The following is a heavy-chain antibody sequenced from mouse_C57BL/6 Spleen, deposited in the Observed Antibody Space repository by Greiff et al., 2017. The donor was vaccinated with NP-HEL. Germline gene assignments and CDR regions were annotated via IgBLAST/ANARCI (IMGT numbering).Heavy chain of an antibody. V-gene: IGHV7-1*01. D-gene: IGHD4-1*01. CDR1: GFTFSDFY. J-gene: IGHJ2*01. CDR3: ARDLTGPFDY. CDR2: SRNKANDYTT. Sequence: DVQLVESGGGLVQSGRSLRLSCATSGFTFSDFYMEWVRQAPGKGLEWIAASRNKANDYTTEYSASVKGRFIVSRDTSQSILYLQMNALRAEDTAIYYCARDLTGPFDYWGQGTTLTVSS.